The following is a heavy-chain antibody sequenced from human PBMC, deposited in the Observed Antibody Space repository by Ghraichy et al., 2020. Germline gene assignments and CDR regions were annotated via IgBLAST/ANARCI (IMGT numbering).Heavy chain of an antibody. Sequence: GGSLRLSCVASGFTFNNYVMSWVRQAPGKGLEWVAAISGSSGNTNHADFVKGRFTISRDNSKNTLYLQMNSLKAEDTAIYYCARSPHCSSASCVPDYWGQGTLVTVSS. J-gene: IGHJ4*02. CDR2: ISGSSGNT. CDR1: GFTFNNYV. V-gene: IGHV3-23*01. D-gene: IGHD2-2*01. CDR3: ARSPHCSSASCVPDY.